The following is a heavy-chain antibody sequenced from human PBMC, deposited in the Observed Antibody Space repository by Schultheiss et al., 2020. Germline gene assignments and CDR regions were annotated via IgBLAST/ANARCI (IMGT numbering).Heavy chain of an antibody. D-gene: IGHD5-18*01. J-gene: IGHJ3*02. V-gene: IGHV3-30*03. CDR1: GFTFSSYW. CDR3: ARDLRAPQIQLWFGAFDI. Sequence: GGSLRLSCAASGFTFSSYWMSWVRQAPGKGLEWVAVISYDGSNKYYADSVKGRFTISRDNSKNTLYLQMNSLRAEDTAVYYCARDLRAPQIQLWFGAFDIWGQGTMVTVSS. CDR2: ISYDGSNK.